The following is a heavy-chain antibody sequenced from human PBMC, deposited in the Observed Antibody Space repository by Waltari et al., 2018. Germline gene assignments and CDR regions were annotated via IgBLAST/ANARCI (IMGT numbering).Heavy chain of an antibody. Sequence: FTFTSSAMQWVRQARGQRLEWIGWIVVGSGNTNYAQKFQERVTITRDMSTSTAYMELSSLRSEDTAVYYCAAARNYDFWSGHPNWFDPWGQGTLVTVSS. D-gene: IGHD3-3*01. CDR1: FTFTSSA. V-gene: IGHV1-58*02. CDR3: AAARNYDFWSGHPNWFDP. J-gene: IGHJ5*02. CDR2: IVVGSGNT.